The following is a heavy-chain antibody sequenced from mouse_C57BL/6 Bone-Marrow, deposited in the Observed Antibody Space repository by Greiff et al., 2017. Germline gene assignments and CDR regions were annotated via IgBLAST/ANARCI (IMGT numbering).Heavy chain of an antibody. CDR3: AREDDGYYGFAY. D-gene: IGHD2-3*01. J-gene: IGHJ3*01. Sequence: QVQLQQSGAELARPGASVKLSCKASGYTFTSYGIRWVKQRTGQGLEWIGEIYPSSGNTYYNEKFKGKATLTADKSSSTAYMELSSLTSEDSAVYFGAREDDGYYGFAYWGQGTLVTVSA. CDR2: IYPSSGNT. CDR1: GYTFTSYG. V-gene: IGHV1-81*01.